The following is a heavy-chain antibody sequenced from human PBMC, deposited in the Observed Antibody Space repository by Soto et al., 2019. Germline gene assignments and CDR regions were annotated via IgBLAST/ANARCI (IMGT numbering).Heavy chain of an antibody. CDR2: ISGSGGST. Sequence: GGSLRLSCAASGFTFSSYAMSWVRQAPGKGLEWVSAISGSGGSTYYADSVKGRFTISRDNSKNTLYLQMNSLRAEDTAVYYCAKGDHPSGYDLHYYYMDVWGKGTTVTVSS. CDR3: AKGDHPSGYDLHYYYMDV. D-gene: IGHD5-12*01. J-gene: IGHJ6*03. CDR1: GFTFSSYA. V-gene: IGHV3-23*01.